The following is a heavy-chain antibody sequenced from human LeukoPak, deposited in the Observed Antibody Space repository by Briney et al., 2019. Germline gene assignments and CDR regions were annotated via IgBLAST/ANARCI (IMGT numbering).Heavy chain of an antibody. CDR1: GYTFTSYH. V-gene: IGHV1-2*02. Sequence: GASVKVSCKASGYTFTSYHMHWVRQAPGQGLEWMGWINPNSGGTNYAQKFQGRVTMTRDTSISTAYMELSRLRSDDTAVYYCARDVLRYFDWLCDYWGQGTLVTVSS. D-gene: IGHD3-9*01. CDR3: ARDVLRYFDWLCDY. J-gene: IGHJ4*02. CDR2: INPNSGGT.